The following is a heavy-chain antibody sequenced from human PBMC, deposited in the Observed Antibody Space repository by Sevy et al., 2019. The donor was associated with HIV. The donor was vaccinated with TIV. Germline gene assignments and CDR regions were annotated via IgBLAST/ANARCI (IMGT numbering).Heavy chain of an antibody. CDR1: GFTVSSTY. CDR2: IYSGGST. CDR3: AKGNGGVDY. J-gene: IGHJ4*02. Sequence: GGSLRLSCAASGFTVSSTYMSWVRQAPGKGLEWVSIIYSGGSTYYADTVKGRFTISRDNSNNTMYLQMNSLRAEDTAVYYCAKGNGGVDYWGQGTLVTVSS. D-gene: IGHD1-1*01. V-gene: IGHV3-53*01.